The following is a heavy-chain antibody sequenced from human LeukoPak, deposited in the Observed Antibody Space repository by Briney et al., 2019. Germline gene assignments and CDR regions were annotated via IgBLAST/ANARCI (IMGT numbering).Heavy chain of an antibody. V-gene: IGHV4-4*07. J-gene: IGHJ4*02. Sequence: PSETLSLTCTVSGGSISSYYWSWIRQPAGKGLEWIGRIYTSGSTNYNPSLKSRVTMSVDTSKNQFSLKLSSVTAADTAVYYCARGPLRGYSGYDYRYWGQGTLVTVSS. D-gene: IGHD5-12*01. CDR2: IYTSGST. CDR1: GGSISSYY. CDR3: ARGPLRGYSGYDYRY.